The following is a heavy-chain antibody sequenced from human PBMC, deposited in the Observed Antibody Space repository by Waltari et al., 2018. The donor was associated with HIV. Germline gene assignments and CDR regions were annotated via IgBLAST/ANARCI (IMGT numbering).Heavy chain of an antibody. CDR3: AKGFCSSSNCYALDY. V-gene: IGHV3-30*18. CDR1: GFRLCGYG. Sequence: QVQLVESGGGVVQPGRSLRLSCAASGFRLCGYGMHWVRQAPGKGLEWVAVIWYDGSQKYYADSVKGRFTISRDNSKNMLYLQVNSLKAEDAALYYCAKGFCSSSNCYALDYWGQGTLVTVSS. D-gene: IGHD2-2*01. CDR2: IWYDGSQK. J-gene: IGHJ4*02.